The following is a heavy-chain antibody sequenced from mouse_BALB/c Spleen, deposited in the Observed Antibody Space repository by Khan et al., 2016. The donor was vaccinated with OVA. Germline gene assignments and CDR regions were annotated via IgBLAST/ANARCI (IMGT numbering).Heavy chain of an antibody. J-gene: IGHJ3*01. V-gene: IGHV1-4*01. CDR2: INPSNGYT. CDR1: GYTFTSYT. D-gene: IGHD2-14*01. Sequence: QVQLKQSEAELARPGASVKMSCKASGYTFTSYTIHWIKLRPGQGLEWIGFINPSNGYTNYNQKFKDKATLTADKSSTTVYMQLSSLTSDDSAVYNCVRDGAYHRNDGWFAYWGQGTLVTVSA. CDR3: VRDGAYHRNDGWFAY.